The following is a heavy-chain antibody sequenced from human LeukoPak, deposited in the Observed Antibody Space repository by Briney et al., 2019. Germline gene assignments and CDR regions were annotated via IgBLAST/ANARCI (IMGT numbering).Heavy chain of an antibody. CDR3: ARRCLVGVDCYHFDY. D-gene: IGHD2-21*02. Sequence: GGSLRLSCEASRFIFSSYWMYWVRQTPGKGLVLVSLINSDGSTTSYADSVKGRFTISRDNAKNTLYLQMNSLRAEDTAVYYCARRCLVGVDCYHFDYWGQGTLVTVSS. V-gene: IGHV3-74*01. CDR2: INSDGSTT. J-gene: IGHJ4*02. CDR1: RFIFSSYW.